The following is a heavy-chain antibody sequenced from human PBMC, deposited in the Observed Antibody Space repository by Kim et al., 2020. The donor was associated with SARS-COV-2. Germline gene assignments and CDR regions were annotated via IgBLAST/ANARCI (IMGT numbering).Heavy chain of an antibody. CDR1: GYTFMTYG. CDR2: XSAYNXNT. J-gene: IGHJ5*02. CDR3: AXDXIAARPNXXDP. Sequence: ASVKVSCKASGYTFMTYGISWVRQAPGQGLEWMGWXSAYNXNTNYAQKVQGXVTMTTDTSTSTAYMELXSLRSDXTXVYYCAXDXIAARPNXXDPWXQGT. D-gene: IGHD6-6*01. V-gene: IGHV1-18*01.